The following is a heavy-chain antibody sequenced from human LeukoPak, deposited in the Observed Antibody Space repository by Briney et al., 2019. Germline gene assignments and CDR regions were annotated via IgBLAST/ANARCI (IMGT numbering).Heavy chain of an antibody. CDR1: GYTFTSYG. D-gene: IGHD1-26*01. Sequence: ASVKVSCKASGYTFTSYGISWVRQALGQGLEWMGWISAYNGNTNYAQKLQGRVTMTTDTSTSTAYMELRSLRSDDTAVYYCAVAMWEEDAFDIWGQGTMVTVSS. J-gene: IGHJ3*02. CDR3: AVAMWEEDAFDI. CDR2: ISAYNGNT. V-gene: IGHV1-18*01.